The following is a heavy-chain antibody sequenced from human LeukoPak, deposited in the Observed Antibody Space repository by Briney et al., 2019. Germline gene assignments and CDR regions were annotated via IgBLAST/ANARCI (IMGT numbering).Heavy chain of an antibody. V-gene: IGHV4-34*01. CDR3: ARDLYSSSTEFDP. CDR1: GGSFSGYY. D-gene: IGHD6-13*01. Sequence: PSETLSLTCAVYGGSFSGYYWSWIRQPPGKGLEWIGEINHSGSTNYNPSLKSRVTISVDTSKNQFSLKLSSVTAADTAVYYRARDLYSSSTEFDPWGQGTLVTVSS. CDR2: INHSGST. J-gene: IGHJ5*02.